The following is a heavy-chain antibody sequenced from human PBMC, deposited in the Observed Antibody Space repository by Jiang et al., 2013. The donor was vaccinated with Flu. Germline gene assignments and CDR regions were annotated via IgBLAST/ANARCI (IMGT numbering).Heavy chain of an antibody. CDR3: AREGGDGSSTERPYYFDY. D-gene: IGHD5-24*01. Sequence: GAEVKKPGASVKVSCKASGYTFTGYYMHWVRQAPGQGLEWMGWINPNSGGTNYAQKFQGWVTMTRDTSISTAYMELSRLRSDDTAVYYCAREGGDGSSTERPYYFDYWGQGTLVTVSS. J-gene: IGHJ4*02. CDR1: GYTFTGYY. V-gene: IGHV1-2*04. CDR2: INPNSGGT.